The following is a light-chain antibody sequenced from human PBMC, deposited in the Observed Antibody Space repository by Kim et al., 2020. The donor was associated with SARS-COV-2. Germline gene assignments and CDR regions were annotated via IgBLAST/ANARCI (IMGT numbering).Light chain of an antibody. J-gene: IGKJ1*01. V-gene: IGKV1-27*01. CDR1: QGISNY. CDR3: QMYYSAPRT. Sequence: TSVGDSVTITCRASQGISNYLAWYQQKPGKVPKLLIYAASTLQSGVPSRFSGSGSGTDFTLTINSLQPEDVATYYCQMYYSAPRTFGQGTKVDIK. CDR2: AAS.